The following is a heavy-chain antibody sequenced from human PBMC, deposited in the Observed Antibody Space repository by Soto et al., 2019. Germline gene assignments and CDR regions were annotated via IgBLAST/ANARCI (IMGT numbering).Heavy chain of an antibody. Sequence: SETLSLTCTVSGGSISSGDYYWSWIRQPPGKGLEWIGYIYYSGSTYYNPSLKSRVTISVDTSKNQFSLKLSSVTAADTAVYYCARPYSGYDYVYAFEFWGQGTMVTVAS. CDR3: ARPYSGYDYVYAFEF. D-gene: IGHD5-12*01. J-gene: IGHJ3*01. CDR2: IYYSGST. V-gene: IGHV4-30-4*01. CDR1: GGSISSGDYY.